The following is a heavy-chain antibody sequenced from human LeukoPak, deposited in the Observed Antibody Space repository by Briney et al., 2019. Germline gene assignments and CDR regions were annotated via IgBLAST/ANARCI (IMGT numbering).Heavy chain of an antibody. CDR3: AKAISGPLVPTSGWNY. CDR2: ISASGGTT. D-gene: IGHD6-19*01. Sequence: GGSQRLSCAASGFTFSIYAMSWVRQAPGKGLEWVSTISASGGTTYYADSVKGRFTISRDYSKNTLYLQMNSLRAEDTAIYYCAKAISGPLVPTSGWNYWGQGTLATVSS. J-gene: IGHJ4*01. CDR1: GFTFSIYA. V-gene: IGHV3-23*01.